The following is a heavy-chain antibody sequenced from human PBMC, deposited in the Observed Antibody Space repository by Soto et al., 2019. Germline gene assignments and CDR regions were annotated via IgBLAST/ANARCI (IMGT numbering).Heavy chain of an antibody. CDR2: INPDSGAT. D-gene: IGHD2-8*02. CDR3: ARGDYGTGGYPFPYFDY. V-gene: IGHV1-2*02. CDR1: GYSFTGYY. J-gene: IGHJ4*02. Sequence: HEHLVQSGAEVKRPGASLKVSCKASGYSFTGYYIHWVRQAPGQGLEWMGWINPDSGATNYAQNFQGRVTLTSDTSIRTASMDLTSLTSDVTAVYYCARGDYGTGGYPFPYFDYWGQGTLVIVSS.